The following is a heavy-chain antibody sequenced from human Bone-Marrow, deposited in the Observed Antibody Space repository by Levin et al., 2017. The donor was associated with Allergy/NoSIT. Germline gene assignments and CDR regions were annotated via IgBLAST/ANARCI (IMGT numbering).Heavy chain of an antibody. CDR3: AKTYGRGAYYYYYYMDV. CDR2: IYPDDSDT. CDR1: GYDFSTSW. V-gene: IGHV5-51*01. D-gene: IGHD3-10*01. J-gene: IGHJ6*03. Sequence: GESLKISCKGSGYDFSTSWLGWVRQMPGRGLEWMGVIYPDDSDTRYSPSFQGQVTISADKSISTAYLQWSTLKASDTAIYYCAKTYGRGAYYYYYYMDVWGNGTTVTVSS.